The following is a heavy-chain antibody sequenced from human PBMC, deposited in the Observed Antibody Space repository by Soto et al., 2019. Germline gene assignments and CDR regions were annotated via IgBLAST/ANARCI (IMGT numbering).Heavy chain of an antibody. D-gene: IGHD3-10*01. J-gene: IGHJ6*02. CDR3: GRRITMVRGPYYYYAMDV. V-gene: IGHV3-48*02. CDR2: ITSTSSTK. Sequence: SGGSLRLSCAASGFTFSSHTMNWVRQAPGKGREWISYITSTSSTKNYADSVKGRFTISRDNANNSLYLQMNSLRDEDTAVYYCGRRITMVRGPYYYYAMDVWGQGTTVTVSS. CDR1: GFTFSSHT.